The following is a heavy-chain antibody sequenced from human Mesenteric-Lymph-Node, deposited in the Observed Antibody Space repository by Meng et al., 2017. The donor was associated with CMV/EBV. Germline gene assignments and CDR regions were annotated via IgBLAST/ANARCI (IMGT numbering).Heavy chain of an antibody. D-gene: IGHD3-22*01. CDR1: ASASTDSTYN. CDR2: VYHSETT. V-gene: IGHV4-39*01. Sequence: REAEPGLARAASRLPPPCMCSASASTDSTYNWPWIRHPPEKGLEWIWSVYHSETTYYNPSLKGNLTISVDMSTNLFSLRLTTVTAADTATYYCARRGNYDSYYSEYWGQGTLVTVSS. CDR3: ARRGNYDSYYSEY. J-gene: IGHJ4*02.